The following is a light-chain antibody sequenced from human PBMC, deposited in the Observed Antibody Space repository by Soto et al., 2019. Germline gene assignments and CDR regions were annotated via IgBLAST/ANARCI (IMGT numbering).Light chain of an antibody. V-gene: IGKV3-11*01. CDR3: QQRSNWPPTWT. CDR2: DAS. Sequence: EIVLTQSPATLSLSPGERATLSCRASQSVSSYLAWYQQKPGQAPRLHIYDASNRATGIPARFSGSGSGTDFTLTISSLEPEDFAVYYCQQRSNWPPTWTFGQGTKVDIK. CDR1: QSVSSY. J-gene: IGKJ1*01.